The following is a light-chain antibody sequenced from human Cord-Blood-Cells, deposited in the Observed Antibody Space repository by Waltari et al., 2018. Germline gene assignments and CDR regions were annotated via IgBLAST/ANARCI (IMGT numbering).Light chain of an antibody. CDR1: SSNIGNNY. CDR3: GSWDSILSAVRV. J-gene: IGLJ3*02. V-gene: IGLV1-51*02. CDR2: ENN. Sequence: QSVLTQPPSVSAAPGQKVTISCSGSSSNIGNNYVSWYQQLPGTAPKLLIYENNKLASGIPDRFSVSKSVTSATLGITGLQTGDEADYYCGSWDSILSAVRVFGGGTKLTVL.